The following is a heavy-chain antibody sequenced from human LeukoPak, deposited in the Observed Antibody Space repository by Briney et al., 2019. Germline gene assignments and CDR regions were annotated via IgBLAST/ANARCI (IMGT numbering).Heavy chain of an antibody. J-gene: IGHJ4*02. Sequence: ASVKVSCKASGYTFTGYYMHWVRQAPGQGLEWMGWINPNSGGTNYAQKFQGRVTMTRDTSISTAYMELSRLRSDDTAVYYCARNYDILTGYAIDYWGQGTLVTVSS. CDR2: INPNSGGT. CDR1: GYTFTGYY. D-gene: IGHD3-9*01. V-gene: IGHV1-2*02. CDR3: ARNYDILTGYAIDY.